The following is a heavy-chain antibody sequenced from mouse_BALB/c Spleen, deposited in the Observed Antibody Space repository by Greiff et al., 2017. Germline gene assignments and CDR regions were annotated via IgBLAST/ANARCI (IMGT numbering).Heavy chain of an antibody. CDR3: ARTEYRYDVRAFAY. CDR2: ISSGSSTI. D-gene: IGHD2-14*01. CDR1: GFTFSSFG. J-gene: IGHJ3*01. Sequence: EVQLVESGGGLVQPGGSRKLSCAASGFTFSSFGMHWVRQAPEKGLEWVAYISSGSSTIYYADTVKGRFTISRDNPKNTLFLQMTSLRSEDTAMYYCARTEYRYDVRAFAYWGQGTLVTVSA. V-gene: IGHV5-17*02.